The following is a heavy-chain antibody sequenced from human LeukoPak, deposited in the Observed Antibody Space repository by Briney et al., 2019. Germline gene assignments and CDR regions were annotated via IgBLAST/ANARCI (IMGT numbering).Heavy chain of an antibody. V-gene: IGHV1-8*02. CDR2: MNPNSGNT. D-gene: IGHD3-10*01. CDR3: ARGGVQDY. CDR1: GYTFTGYY. Sequence: GASVKVSCKASGYTFTGYYMHWVRQAPGQGLEWMGWMNPNSGNTGYAQKFQGRVTMTRNTSISTAYMELSSLRSEDTAVYYCARGGVQDYWGQGTLVTVSS. J-gene: IGHJ4*02.